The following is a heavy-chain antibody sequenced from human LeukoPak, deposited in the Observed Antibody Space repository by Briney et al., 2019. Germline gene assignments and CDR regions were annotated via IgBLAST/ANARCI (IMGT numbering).Heavy chain of an antibody. CDR2: INSDGSST. D-gene: IGHD3-9*01. CDR1: GFTFSGFW. J-gene: IGHJ4*02. Sequence: QPGGSLRLSCAASGFTFSGFWMHWVRQAPGKGLVWVSRINSDGSSTSYADSVKGRFTISRDNAKNSLYLQMNSLRAEDTAVYYCARDGLLYDILTGGYFDYWGQGTLVTVSS. V-gene: IGHV3-74*01. CDR3: ARDGLLYDILTGGYFDY.